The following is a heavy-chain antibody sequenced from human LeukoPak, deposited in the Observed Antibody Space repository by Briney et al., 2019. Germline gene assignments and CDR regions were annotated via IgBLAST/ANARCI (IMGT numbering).Heavy chain of an antibody. Sequence: GGSLRLSCAASGFTFSSYGMHWVRQAPGKGLEWVAVISYDGSNKYYADSVKGRFTISRDSSKNTLYLQMNSLRAEDTAVYYCAKDRVAAAGFDYWGQGTLVTVSS. V-gene: IGHV3-30*18. J-gene: IGHJ4*02. D-gene: IGHD6-13*01. CDR2: ISYDGSNK. CDR1: GFTFSSYG. CDR3: AKDRVAAAGFDY.